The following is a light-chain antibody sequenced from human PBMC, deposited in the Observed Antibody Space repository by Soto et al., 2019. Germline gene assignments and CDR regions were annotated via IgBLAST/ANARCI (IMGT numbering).Light chain of an antibody. CDR2: GNN. CDR1: SSNIGAGYE. Sequence: QSVLTQPPSVSGAPGQRVTISCTGSSSNIGAGYEVHWYQQLPGTAPKLLIYGNNNRPSGVPDRFFGSKSGTSASLAITGLQAEDEADYYCQSYDSSLSALYVFGTGTKLTVL. J-gene: IGLJ1*01. CDR3: QSYDSSLSALYV. V-gene: IGLV1-40*01.